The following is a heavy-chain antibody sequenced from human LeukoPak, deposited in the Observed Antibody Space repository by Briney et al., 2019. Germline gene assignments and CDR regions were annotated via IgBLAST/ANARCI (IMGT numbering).Heavy chain of an antibody. D-gene: IGHD2-21*02. CDR3: ARSCGGDCYPFRDY. V-gene: IGHV3-21*06. CDR1: GFTFSRYR. Sequence: GGSLRVSCAASGFTFSRYRMNWVRQAPGKGLEWVSSISSSSSDIYYADSVKGRFTISRENAKNSLSLQISSLRAEDTAVYYCARSCGGDCYPFRDYWGQGTLVTVSS. J-gene: IGHJ4*02. CDR2: ISSSSSDI.